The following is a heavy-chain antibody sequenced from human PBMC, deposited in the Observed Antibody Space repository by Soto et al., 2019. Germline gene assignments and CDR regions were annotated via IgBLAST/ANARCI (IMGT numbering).Heavy chain of an antibody. D-gene: IGHD4-17*01. Sequence: QVQLQESGPGLVKPSETLSLTCTVSGGSISGYYWSWIRQPAGKRLEWIGRMYASGNTNKNPSLKSRVTRSVDTSKNQFSLRLNSVTAADTAVYYCARVGRTRATVTTDAFDVWGQGTKVTVSS. CDR1: GGSISGYY. J-gene: IGHJ3*01. CDR3: ARVGRTRATVTTDAFDV. V-gene: IGHV4-4*07. CDR2: MYASGNT.